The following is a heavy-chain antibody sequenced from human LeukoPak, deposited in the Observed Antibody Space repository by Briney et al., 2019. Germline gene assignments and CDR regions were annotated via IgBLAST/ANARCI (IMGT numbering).Heavy chain of an antibody. CDR2: ISSSGSTI. Sequence: GGSLRLSCAASGFTFSSYEMNWVRQAPGKGLEWASYISSSGSTIYYADSVKGRFTISRDNAKNSLYLQMNSLRAEDTAVYYCARAFVWLRWGYNFDYWGQGTLVTVSS. D-gene: IGHD4-23*01. V-gene: IGHV3-48*03. J-gene: IGHJ4*02. CDR3: ARAFVWLRWGYNFDY. CDR1: GFTFSSYE.